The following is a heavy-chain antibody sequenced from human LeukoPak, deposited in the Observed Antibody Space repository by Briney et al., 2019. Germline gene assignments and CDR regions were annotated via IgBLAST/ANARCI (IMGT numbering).Heavy chain of an antibody. J-gene: IGHJ6*04. CDR1: GYTFTSYA. CDR3: ARLAYGSGPYGMDV. Sequence: ASVKVSCKASGYTFTSYAMHWVRQAPGQRLEWMGWINAGNGNTKYSQKFQGRVTITRDTSASTAYMELSSLRAEDTAVYYCARLAYGSGPYGMDVWGKGTTVTVS. V-gene: IGHV1-3*01. CDR2: INAGNGNT. D-gene: IGHD3-10*01.